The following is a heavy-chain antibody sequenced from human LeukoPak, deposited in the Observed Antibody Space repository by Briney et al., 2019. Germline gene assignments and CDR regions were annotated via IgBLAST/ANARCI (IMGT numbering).Heavy chain of an antibody. D-gene: IGHD2-8*01. CDR1: GFTFSRFW. Sequence: EGSLRLSCAASGFTFSRFWMSWVRQAPGKGLEWVATIKQDGSEKNYVDSVKGRFTISRDNAKNSLYLQMNSLRAEDTAVYYCARDLYGFDYWGQGTLVTVSS. CDR3: ARDLYGFDY. J-gene: IGHJ4*02. V-gene: IGHV3-7*05. CDR2: IKQDGSEK.